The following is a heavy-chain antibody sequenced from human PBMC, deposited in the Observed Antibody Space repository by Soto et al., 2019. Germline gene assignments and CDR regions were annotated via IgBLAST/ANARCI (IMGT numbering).Heavy chain of an antibody. CDR3: GRAYCSGGSCYNWFDP. J-gene: IGHJ5*02. Sequence: ASVKVSCKASGYTLTSYGISWVRQAPGQGLEWMGWISAYNGNTNYAQKLQGRVTMTTDTSTSTAYMEMRSLRSDDTAVYYCGRAYCSGGSCYNWFDPWGQGTLVTVSS. V-gene: IGHV1-18*01. CDR2: ISAYNGNT. CDR1: GYTLTSYG. D-gene: IGHD2-15*01.